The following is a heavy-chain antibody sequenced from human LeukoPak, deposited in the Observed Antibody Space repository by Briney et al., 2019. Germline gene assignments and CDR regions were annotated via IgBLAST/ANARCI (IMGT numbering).Heavy chain of an antibody. V-gene: IGHV1-46*01. CDR2: INPSGGST. Sequence: GASVKVSCKASGYTFTSYYMHWVRQALGQGLEWMGIINPSGGSTSYAQKFQGRVTMTRDTSTSTAYKELSRLRSDDTAVYYCSTTVTTSDAFDIWGQGTMVTVSS. CDR1: GYTFTSYY. D-gene: IGHD4-17*01. J-gene: IGHJ3*02. CDR3: STTVTTSDAFDI.